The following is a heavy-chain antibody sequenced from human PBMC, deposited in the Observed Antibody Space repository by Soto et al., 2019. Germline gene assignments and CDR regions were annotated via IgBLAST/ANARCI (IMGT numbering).Heavy chain of an antibody. CDR1: GYTFTSYG. D-gene: IGHD3-10*01. CDR2: ISAYNGNT. CDR3: AREEEYYYGSGSYYIIDY. Sequence: QVQLVQSGAEVKKPGASVKVSCKASGYTFTSYGISWVRQAPGQGLEWMGWISAYNGNTNYAQKLQGRVTMTTDTSTSTAFMELRSLRSDDTAVYYCAREEEYYYGSGSYYIIDYWGQGTLLTVSS. V-gene: IGHV1-18*01. J-gene: IGHJ4*02.